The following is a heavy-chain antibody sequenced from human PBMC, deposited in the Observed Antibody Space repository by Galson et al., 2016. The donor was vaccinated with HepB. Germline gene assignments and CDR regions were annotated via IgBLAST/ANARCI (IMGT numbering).Heavy chain of an antibody. V-gene: IGHV3-7*03. CDR3: ARAYYYGSGSQPYYFDY. CDR2: IKQDGSEK. D-gene: IGHD3-10*01. CDR1: GFTFSTYW. J-gene: IGHJ4*02. Sequence: FLRLSCAASGFTFSTYWMSWVRQAPGKGLEWVANIKQDGSEKDYVDSVKGRFTISRDNAKISLYLQMNSLRAEDTAVYYCARAYYYGSGSQPYYFDYWGQGTLVTVSS.